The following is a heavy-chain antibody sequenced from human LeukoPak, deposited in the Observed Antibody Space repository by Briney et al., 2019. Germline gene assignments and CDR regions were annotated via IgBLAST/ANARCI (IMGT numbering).Heavy chain of an antibody. J-gene: IGHJ4*02. CDR2: INSDGSST. Sequence: GGSLRLSCAPSGFTFSSYWMHWVRQAPGKGLVWVSRINSDGSSTSYADSVKGRFTISRDNAKNTLYLQMNSLRAEDTAVYYCAREDIVVVPAMGYWGQGTLVTVSS. CDR1: GFTFSSYW. V-gene: IGHV3-74*01. CDR3: AREDIVVVPAMGY. D-gene: IGHD2-2*01.